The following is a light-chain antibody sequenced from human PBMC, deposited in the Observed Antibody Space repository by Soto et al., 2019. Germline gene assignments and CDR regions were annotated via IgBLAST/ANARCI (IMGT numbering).Light chain of an antibody. CDR1: SSDVGGYNY. CDR3: SSYTSSSTLV. V-gene: IGLV2-14*01. CDR2: EVS. Sequence: QSVLTQPASVSVSPGQSITISCTGTSSDVGGYNYVSWYQQHPGKAPQLMIYEVSNRPSGVSYRFSGSKSGNTASLTISGRQAEDEDDYFCSSYTSSSTLVFGGGTKVTVL. J-gene: IGLJ3*02.